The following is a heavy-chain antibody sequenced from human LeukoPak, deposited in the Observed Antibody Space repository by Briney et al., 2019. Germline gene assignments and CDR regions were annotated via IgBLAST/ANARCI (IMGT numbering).Heavy chain of an antibody. J-gene: IGHJ4*02. V-gene: IGHV3-48*04. Sequence: PGGSLRLSCAASGFTFSYYSMNWVRQAPGKGLEWISYSNTDGTISYADSVKGRFTISRDNAKNSLYLQMNSLRAEDTAVYYCAKVAIAMAGTSGHFYYWGQGTLVTVSS. CDR2: SNTDGTI. D-gene: IGHD6-19*01. CDR3: AKVAIAMAGTSGHFYY. CDR1: GFTFSYYS.